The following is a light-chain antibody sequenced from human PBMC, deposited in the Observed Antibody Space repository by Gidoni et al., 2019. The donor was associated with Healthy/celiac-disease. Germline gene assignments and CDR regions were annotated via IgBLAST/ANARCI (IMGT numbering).Light chain of an antibody. CDR1: QSVSSN. CDR3: QQYKHWPRT. CDR2: GAS. J-gene: IGKJ1*01. Sequence: EIVMTQPPATLSASPGERATPSCRASQSVSSNSAWYQQKPCQAPRLLISGASTSATGIPASCSGSGSGIEFTLTSSSLQPEDFSVCYCQQYKHWPRTFXXXTKVEIK. V-gene: IGKV3-15*01.